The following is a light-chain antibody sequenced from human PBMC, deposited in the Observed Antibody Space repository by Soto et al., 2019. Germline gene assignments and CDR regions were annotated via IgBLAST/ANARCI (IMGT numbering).Light chain of an antibody. CDR1: QSVSNNY. CDR2: GSS. V-gene: IGKV3-20*01. J-gene: IGKJ2*01. Sequence: EGVLTQSPGTLSLSPGERATLSCRASQSVSNNYFAWYQQKPGQAPRLLIFGSSDRATGTPDRFSGSGSGTDFPLTISRLEPEDFAVYYCQQYGSSPPYTFGQGTKLEIK. CDR3: QQYGSSPPYT.